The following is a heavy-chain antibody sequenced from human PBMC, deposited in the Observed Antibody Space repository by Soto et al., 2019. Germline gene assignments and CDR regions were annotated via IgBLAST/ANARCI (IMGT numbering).Heavy chain of an antibody. V-gene: IGHV3-49*03. Sequence: EVYLVESGGGLVEPGRSLRLSCTASGFPFANFLMSWFRQAPGNGMEWVVFIRSQPYGGTAESAASVRGRFTFSRDDSKGLAYLPLNSLQTENSSVYFCIVRYPVWGQGTLVTVSA. D-gene: IGHD3-16*02. CDR1: GFPFANFL. CDR3: IVRYPV. CDR2: IRSQPYGGTA. J-gene: IGHJ4*02.